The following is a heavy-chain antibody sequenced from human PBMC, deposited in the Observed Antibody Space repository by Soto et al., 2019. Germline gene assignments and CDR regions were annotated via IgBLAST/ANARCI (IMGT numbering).Heavy chain of an antibody. V-gene: IGHV4-4*07. D-gene: IGHD3-10*01. Sequence: PETLSLTCTVSCGSISSYYWSWIRQPAGKGLEWIGRIYTSGSTNYNPSLKSRVTMSVDTSKNQFSLNLSSVTAAADTAVYYCARDRITLANDALDIWGQGTMVTVSS. CDR3: ARDRITLANDALDI. CDR1: CGSISSYY. J-gene: IGHJ3*02. CDR2: IYTSGST.